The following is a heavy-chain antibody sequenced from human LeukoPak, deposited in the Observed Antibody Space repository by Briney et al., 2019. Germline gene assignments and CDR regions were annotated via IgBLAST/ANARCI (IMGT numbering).Heavy chain of an antibody. D-gene: IGHD6-13*01. V-gene: IGHV4-4*07. Sequence: SETLSLTCTVSGGSISSYYWSWIRQPAGKGLEWIGRFYTSGSTNYNPSLKSRVTMSVDTSKNQFSLKLSSVTAADTAVYYCARGGRYRSSWYWFDPWGQGTLVTVSS. CDR3: ARGGRYRSSWYWFDP. CDR2: FYTSGST. J-gene: IGHJ5*02. CDR1: GGSISSYY.